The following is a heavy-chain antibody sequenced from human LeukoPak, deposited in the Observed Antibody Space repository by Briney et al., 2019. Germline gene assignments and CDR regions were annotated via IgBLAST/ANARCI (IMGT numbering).Heavy chain of an antibody. V-gene: IGHV1-69-2*01. Sequence: ASMKISCKASGYTFSDHYMHWVRQAPGKGLEWMGRVDPEDGETMYAENFHGRVIITADTSTNTAYMELSSLRSEDTAVYYCATDRIDYGSGRRCYMDVWGKGTTVTVSS. CDR1: GYTFSDHY. J-gene: IGHJ6*03. CDR3: ATDRIDYGSGRRCYMDV. D-gene: IGHD3-10*01. CDR2: VDPEDGET.